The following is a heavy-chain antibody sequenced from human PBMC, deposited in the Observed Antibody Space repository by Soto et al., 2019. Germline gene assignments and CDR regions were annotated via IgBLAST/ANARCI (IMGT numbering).Heavy chain of an antibody. Sequence: PGGSLRLSWAASGFTLSSCSMTWVRQAPGKGLEWVSAISGSGGSTYYADSVKGRFTISRDNSKNTLYLQMNSLRAEDTAVYYCAKAPNLPAGTSYFDYWGQGTLVTVSS. CDR2: ISGSGGST. D-gene: IGHD6-13*01. V-gene: IGHV3-23*01. CDR1: GFTLSSCS. CDR3: AKAPNLPAGTSYFDY. J-gene: IGHJ4*02.